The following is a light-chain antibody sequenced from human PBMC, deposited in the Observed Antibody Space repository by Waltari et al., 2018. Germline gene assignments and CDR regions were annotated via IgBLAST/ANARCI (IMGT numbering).Light chain of an antibody. CDR3: MQALQTPFT. Sequence: DIVMTQSPLSLPVTPGEPASISCSSSQSLLHSNGYNYLDWYLQKPGQSPQLLIYLGSNRASGVPDRFSGSGSGTDFTLKISRVEAEDVGVYYCMQALQTPFTFGPGTEVDIK. J-gene: IGKJ3*01. CDR2: LGS. CDR1: QSLLHSNGYNY. V-gene: IGKV2-28*01.